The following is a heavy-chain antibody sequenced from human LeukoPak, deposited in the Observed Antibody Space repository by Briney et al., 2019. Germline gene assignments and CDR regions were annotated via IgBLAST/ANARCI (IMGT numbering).Heavy chain of an antibody. D-gene: IGHD2-15*01. CDR2: ISGSGSNT. CDR1: GFTFKNYA. V-gene: IGHV3-23*01. J-gene: IGHJ4*02. CDR3: TKDYCSGASCPFDC. Sequence: GESLRLSCAASGFTFKNYAMNWVRQAPGKGLEWVSAISGSGSNTYYADSVKGRFTISRDNSKNTLYLQMNGLKVEDTAVYYCTKDYCSGASCPFDCWGQGTLVTVSS.